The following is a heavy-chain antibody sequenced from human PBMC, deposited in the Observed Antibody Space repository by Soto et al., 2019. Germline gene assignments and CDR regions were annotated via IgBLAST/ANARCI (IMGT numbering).Heavy chain of an antibody. CDR3: ARDKWAMGGMDV. D-gene: IGHD1-26*01. V-gene: IGHV4-38-2*02. Sequence: SETLSLTCAVSGYYISSGYHWGCIRQPPGKGLEWIGNIFHSGSTHYNPSLKSRVTISVDTSKNQFSLKLRSVTAADRAVYYCARDKWAMGGMDVWGQGTTVTVSS. J-gene: IGHJ6*02. CDR1: GYYISSGYH. CDR2: IFHSGST.